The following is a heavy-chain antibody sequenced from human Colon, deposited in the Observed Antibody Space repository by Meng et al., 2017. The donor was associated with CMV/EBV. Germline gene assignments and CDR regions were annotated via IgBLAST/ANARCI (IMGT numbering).Heavy chain of an antibody. Sequence: ASVKVSCKASRYTFTGYYMHWVRQAPGQGLEWMGWINPNSGGTNYAQKFQGRVTMTRDTSISTAYMELSRLRSDDTAVYYCARGRGRITIFGTLNDLDYWGQGTLVTVSS. CDR3: ARGRGRITIFGTLNDLDY. CDR1: RYTFTGYY. J-gene: IGHJ4*02. V-gene: IGHV1-2*02. CDR2: INPNSGGT. D-gene: IGHD3-3*01.